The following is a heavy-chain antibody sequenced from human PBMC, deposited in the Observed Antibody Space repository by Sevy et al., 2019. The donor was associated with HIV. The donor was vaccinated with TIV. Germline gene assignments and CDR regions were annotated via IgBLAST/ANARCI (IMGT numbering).Heavy chain of an antibody. CDR1: GYTFTSYD. J-gene: IGHJ3*02. V-gene: IGHV1-8*01. CDR2: MNPNSSNT. CDR3: ARGSITIFGVVIRIWNGAFDI. Sequence: ASVKVSCKASGYTFTSYDINWVRQATGQGLEWMGWMNPNSSNTGYAQKFQGRVTMTRNTSISTAYMELSSLRSEDTAVYYCARGSITIFGVVIRIWNGAFDIWGQGTMVTVSS. D-gene: IGHD3-3*01.